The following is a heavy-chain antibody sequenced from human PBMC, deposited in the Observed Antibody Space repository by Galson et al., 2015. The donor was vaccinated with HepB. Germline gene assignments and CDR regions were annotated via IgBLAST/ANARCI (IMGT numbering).Heavy chain of an antibody. D-gene: IGHD2-2*01. CDR2: INPNTGGV. CDR1: GYSFTGYY. CDR3: ARDYLATARTLGWFDP. Sequence: SVKVSCKASGYSFTGYYMHWVRQGPGQGPEWMGRINPNTGGVDYAPKFQGRVTMTRDTSISTIYMELGYLSSDDTAMYYCARDYLATARTLGWFDPWGQGTLVTVPS. V-gene: IGHV1-2*06. J-gene: IGHJ5*02.